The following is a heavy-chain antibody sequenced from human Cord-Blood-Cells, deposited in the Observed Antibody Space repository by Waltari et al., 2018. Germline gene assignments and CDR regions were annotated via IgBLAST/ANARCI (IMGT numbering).Heavy chain of an antibody. CDR3: ARDGGDCSSTSCFDY. V-gene: IGHV1-69*12. CDR2: IMPILGTA. Sequence: QVQLVQSWAEVKKPGSSVTVSCQSSGGTFSSSAISLVRQAPGQGLGWMGGIMPILGTANYALKFQGRVTITADESTSTAYMELSSLRSEDTAVYYCARDGGDCSSTSCFDYWGQGTLVTVSS. D-gene: IGHD2-2*01. J-gene: IGHJ4*02. CDR1: GGTFSSSA.